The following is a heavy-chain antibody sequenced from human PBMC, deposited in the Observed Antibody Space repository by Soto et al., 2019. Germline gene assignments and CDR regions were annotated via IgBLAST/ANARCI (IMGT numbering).Heavy chain of an antibody. J-gene: IGHJ4*02. D-gene: IGHD6-13*01. V-gene: IGHV4-4*02. CDR3: ARYNAASGTYYFDF. Sequence: SETLSLTCAVSGASVSSTYWWSWVRQPPGKGPEWIGEISHRGSANYNPSLKSRVTISVDISKSQFSLRLTSVTAADTAVYYCARYNAASGTYYFDFWGQGALVTVSS. CDR2: ISHRGSA. CDR1: GASVSSTYW.